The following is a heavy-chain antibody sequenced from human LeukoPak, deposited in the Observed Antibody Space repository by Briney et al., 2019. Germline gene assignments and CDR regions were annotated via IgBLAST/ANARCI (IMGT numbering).Heavy chain of an antibody. CDR3: AKVPRMAYYYYMDV. Sequence: GGSLRLSCAAPGFTFRSYGMHWVRHTPGKGLEWVAFIQYDGSTKVYADSVKGRVTISRDNSKNTVHLQMNSLKAEDTAVYYCAKVPRMAYYYYMDVWGKGTTVTVSS. J-gene: IGHJ6*03. CDR1: GFTFRSYG. V-gene: IGHV3-30*02. D-gene: IGHD2-8*01. CDR2: IQYDGSTK.